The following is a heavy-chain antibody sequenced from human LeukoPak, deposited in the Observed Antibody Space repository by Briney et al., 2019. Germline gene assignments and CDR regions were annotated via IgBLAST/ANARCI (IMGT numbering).Heavy chain of an antibody. V-gene: IGHV3-30*02. D-gene: IGHD6-13*01. Sequence: GSLRLSCXASGFIFRCYGIHWVRQAPGKGLEWVAFIRDDGSTKYYADSVKGRFTISRDNSKSTLYLQMNSLRVEDTAIYYCAKAGSNSWGNFDVWGQGTMVTVSS. CDR3: AKAGSNSWGNFDV. CDR1: GFIFRCYG. CDR2: IRDDGSTK. J-gene: IGHJ3*01.